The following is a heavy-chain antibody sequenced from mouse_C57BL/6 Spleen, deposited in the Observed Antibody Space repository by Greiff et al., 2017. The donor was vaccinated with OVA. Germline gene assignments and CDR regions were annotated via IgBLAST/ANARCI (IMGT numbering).Heavy chain of an antibody. CDR2: IYPGAGDT. CDR3: ARDYGSSWVDY. D-gene: IGHD1-1*01. V-gene: IGHV1-82*01. Sequence: QVQLQQSGPELVKPGASVKISCKASGYAFSSSWMNWVKQRPGKGLEWIGRIYPGAGDTNYNGKFKGKATLTADKSSSTAYMQLSSLTSEDSAVYFCARDYGSSWVDYWGKGTTLTVSS. CDR1: GYAFSSSW. J-gene: IGHJ2*01.